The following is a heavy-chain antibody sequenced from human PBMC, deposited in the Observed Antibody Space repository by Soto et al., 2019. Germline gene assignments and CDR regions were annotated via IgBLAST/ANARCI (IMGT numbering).Heavy chain of an antibody. CDR3: ARGWGDGSRTSVNHYVEY. D-gene: IGHD3-10*01. V-gene: IGHV3-7*04. Sequence: GGWLRRSCAASGFTYGSYRMSWDRRAPGKGLAWLSTVRWDASEKEYVESVEGRFTMSVEDAQNSMYLQMVRLRAEDTVLYYCARGWGDGSRTSVNHYVEYWDHGXLVAASS. CDR2: VRWDASEK. J-gene: IGHJ4*01. CDR1: GFTYGSYR.